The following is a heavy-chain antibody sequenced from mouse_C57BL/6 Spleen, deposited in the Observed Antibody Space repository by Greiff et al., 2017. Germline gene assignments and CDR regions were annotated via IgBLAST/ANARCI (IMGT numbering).Heavy chain of an antibody. J-gene: IGHJ3*01. CDR2: IYPGDGDT. D-gene: IGHD1-1*01. V-gene: IGHV1-80*01. Sequence: VQLQQSGAELVKPGASVKISCKASGYAFSSYWMNWVKQRPGKGLEWIGQIYPGDGDTNYNGKFKGKATLTADKSSSTAYMQLSSLTSEDSAVYFCARSYYGSSQAWFAYWGQGTLVTVSA. CDR3: ARSYYGSSQAWFAY. CDR1: GYAFSSYW.